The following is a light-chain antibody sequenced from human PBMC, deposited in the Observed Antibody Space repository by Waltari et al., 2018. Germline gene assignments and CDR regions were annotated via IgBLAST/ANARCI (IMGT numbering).Light chain of an antibody. CDR2: AAT. J-gene: IGKJ1*01. Sequence: DIQITQSPSYLSASVGDRVTITCRTSHSIDIYFNWYQQKAGKAPRLLIYAATHLQNGVPSIFSGSGSETDFTLTISILQPEDFATYYCQQSYSTRWTFGQGTVVELK. V-gene: IGKV1-39*01. CDR1: HSIDIY. CDR3: QQSYSTRWT.